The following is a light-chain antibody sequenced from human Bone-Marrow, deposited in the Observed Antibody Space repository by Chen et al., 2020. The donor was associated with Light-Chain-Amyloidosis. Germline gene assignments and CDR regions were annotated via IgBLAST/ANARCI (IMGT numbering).Light chain of an antibody. V-gene: IGLV3-25*01. CDR1: DLPTKY. CDR2: RDT. CDR3: QSADSSGTYEVI. J-gene: IGLJ2*01. Sequence: SYELLQPPSVSVSPGQTARIPCSGDDLPTKYAYWYQQKPGQAPVLVIHRDTERPSGISERFSGSSSGTTATLTISGVQAEDEADYHCQSADSSGTYEVILGGGTKLTVL.